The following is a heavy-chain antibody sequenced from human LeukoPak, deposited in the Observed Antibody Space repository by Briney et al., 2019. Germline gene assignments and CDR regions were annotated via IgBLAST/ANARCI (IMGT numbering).Heavy chain of an antibody. Sequence: SGTLSLTCAVSRGSIINYYWTWVRQSAGKGLEWIGRISDSGTTDYNPSLRSRVVMSVDTSKNQFSLTLMSVTAADTAVYYCAGRTGHNLLDHWGQGIQVTVSS. D-gene: IGHD1-14*01. CDR2: ISDSGTT. J-gene: IGHJ4*02. CDR1: RGSIINYY. CDR3: AGRTGHNLLDH. V-gene: IGHV4-4*07.